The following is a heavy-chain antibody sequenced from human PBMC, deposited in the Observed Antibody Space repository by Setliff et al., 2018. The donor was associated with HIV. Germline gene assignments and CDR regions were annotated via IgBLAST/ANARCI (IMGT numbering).Heavy chain of an antibody. CDR1: GQSISGYY. D-gene: IGHD3-22*01. CDR2: INHGGDT. CDR3: ASRVYYYDSNNFLREEGFDP. J-gene: IGHJ5*02. V-gene: IGHV4-34*01. Sequence: SETLSLTCAVYGQSISGYYWSWIRQTPGKGLEWIGEINHGGDTNYNPSLKSRVTISIDTSKNQFSLNLTSVTAADTAVYYCASRVYYYDSNNFLREEGFDPWGQGTLVTVSS.